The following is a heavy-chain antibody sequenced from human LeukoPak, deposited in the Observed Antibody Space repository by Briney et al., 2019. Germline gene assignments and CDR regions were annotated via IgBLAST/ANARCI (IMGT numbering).Heavy chain of an antibody. CDR1: GFTFSTCG. CDR3: AKDRYGDYSFDS. Sequence: GGSLRLSCAASGFTFSTCGMNWVRKAPGKGLEWVSFISGGGSSIYHADSVKGRFTISRDNSNNTLYLQMNSLRAEDTAVYYCAKDRYGDYSFDSWGQGALVTVSS. D-gene: IGHD4-17*01. J-gene: IGHJ4*02. V-gene: IGHV3-23*01. CDR2: ISGGGSSI.